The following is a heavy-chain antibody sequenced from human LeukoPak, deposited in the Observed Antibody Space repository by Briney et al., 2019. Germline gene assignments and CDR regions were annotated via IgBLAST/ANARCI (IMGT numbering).Heavy chain of an antibody. CDR1: GYTFTSYG. Sequence: GASVKVSCRASGYTFTSYGISWVRQAPGQGLEWMGWISAYNGNTNYAQKLQGRVTMTTDTSTNTAYMELRSLRSDDTAVYYCARDSPNVWYKDSFDYWGQGTLVTVSS. CDR3: ARDSPNVWYKDSFDY. J-gene: IGHJ4*02. CDR2: ISAYNGNT. V-gene: IGHV1-18*01. D-gene: IGHD3-16*01.